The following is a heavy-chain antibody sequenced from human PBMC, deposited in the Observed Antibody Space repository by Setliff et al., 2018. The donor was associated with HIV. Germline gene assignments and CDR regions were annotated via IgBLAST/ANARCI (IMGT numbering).Heavy chain of an antibody. CDR1: GFTFNTYS. Sequence: PGGSLRLSCAASGFTFNTYSLNWVRQAPGKGLEWFSSISSTSTYIYYADSVRGRFTVSRDNAKNSVFLQMNRLRGEDTCVYYCARLGTARSFDIWGLGTLVTVSS. D-gene: IGHD7-27*01. CDR3: ARLGTARSFDI. CDR2: ISSTSTYI. J-gene: IGHJ4*01. V-gene: IGHV3-21*06.